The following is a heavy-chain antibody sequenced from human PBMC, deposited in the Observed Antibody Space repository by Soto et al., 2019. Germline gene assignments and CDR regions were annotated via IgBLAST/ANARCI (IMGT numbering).Heavy chain of an antibody. J-gene: IGHJ4*02. D-gene: IGHD6-6*01. V-gene: IGHV4-34*01. CDR1: GGSFSGYY. CDR3: ARGAIRIAANIGNYFDY. CDR2: INHSGST. Sequence: SETLSLTCTVSGGSFSGYYWSWIRQPPGKGLEWIGEINHSGSTNYNPSLKSRVTISVDTSKNQFSLKLSSVTAADTAVYYCARGAIRIAANIGNYFDYWGQGTLVTVSS.